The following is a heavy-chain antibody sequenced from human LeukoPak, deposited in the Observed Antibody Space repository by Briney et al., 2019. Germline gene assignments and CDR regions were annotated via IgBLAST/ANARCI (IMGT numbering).Heavy chain of an antibody. J-gene: IGHJ4*02. V-gene: IGHV4-59*08. CDR1: GGSISSYY. CDR2: MSKSGST. D-gene: IGHD6-13*01. Sequence: SETLSLTCIVSGGSISSYYWSWIRQPPGKGLEWIGYMSKSGSTNYNPSLQSRVAILVDTSKNQFSLKLSSATAADTAVYYCARHKGSSTWYPFDYWGQGTLVTVSS. CDR3: ARHKGSSTWYPFDY.